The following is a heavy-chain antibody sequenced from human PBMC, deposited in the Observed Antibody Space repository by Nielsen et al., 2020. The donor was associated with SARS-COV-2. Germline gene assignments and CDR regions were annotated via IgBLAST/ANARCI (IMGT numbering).Heavy chain of an antibody. J-gene: IGHJ4*02. Sequence: SETLSLTCIVSGGSVSSGSHYWSWIRQPPGKGLEWIGYIFYRGSTNYNPSLKSRVTISVDTSRNQFSLKVKSVTAADTAVYYCARDLRGSNLYYFDYWGQGTLVTVSS. CDR2: IFYRGST. CDR3: ARDLRGSNLYYFDY. V-gene: IGHV4-61*01. D-gene: IGHD4-11*01. CDR1: GGSVSSGSHY.